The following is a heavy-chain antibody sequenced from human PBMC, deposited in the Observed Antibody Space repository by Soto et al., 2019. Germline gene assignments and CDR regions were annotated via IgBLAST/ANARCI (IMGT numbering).Heavy chain of an antibody. CDR3: AREGSSGWFY. Sequence: QVQLQESGPGLVKPSETLSLTCTVSGGSISSYYWSWIRQPPGKGLEWIGYIYYSGSTNYNPSLKSRVTISVDTSKNQFSLKLSSVTAADTAVYYCAREGSSGWFYWGQGTLVTVSS. D-gene: IGHD6-19*01. CDR1: GGSISSYY. CDR2: IYYSGST. V-gene: IGHV4-59*01. J-gene: IGHJ4*02.